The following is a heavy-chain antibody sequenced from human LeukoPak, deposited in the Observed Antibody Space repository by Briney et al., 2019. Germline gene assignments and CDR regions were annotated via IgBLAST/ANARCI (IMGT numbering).Heavy chain of an antibody. V-gene: IGHV4-31*03. Sequence: SQTLSLTCTVSGGSISSGGYYWSWIRQHPGKGLEWFGYIYYSGSTYYNPSLKSRVTISVDTSKNQFSLKLSSVTAADTAVYYCARGYYDSSGYYSFDYWGQGTLVTVSS. J-gene: IGHJ4*02. CDR2: IYYSGST. CDR1: GGSISSGGYY. D-gene: IGHD3-22*01. CDR3: ARGYYDSSGYYSFDY.